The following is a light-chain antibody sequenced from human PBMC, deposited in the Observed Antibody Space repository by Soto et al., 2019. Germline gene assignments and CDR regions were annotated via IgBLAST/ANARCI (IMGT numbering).Light chain of an antibody. J-gene: IGKJ1*01. CDR1: QSISRY. Sequence: EIVLTQSPGTLSLSPGERTTLSCRASQSISRYLAWYQQKPGQAPRLLIYGASSRATGIPDRFSGSGSGTDFTLTISRLEPEDFATYYCQHYGASPWTFGQGTKVDIK. CDR3: QHYGASPWT. V-gene: IGKV3-20*01. CDR2: GAS.